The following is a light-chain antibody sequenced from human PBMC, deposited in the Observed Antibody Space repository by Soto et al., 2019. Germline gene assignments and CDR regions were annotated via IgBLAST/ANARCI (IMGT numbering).Light chain of an antibody. CDR3: QRLNSNLLFS. Sequence: DIQLTQSPSLLSASVGDRVTITCRASQGLNSYLAWYQKKAGKAPQLLIYATSTLQTGVPSRFSGSGSGTEFTIPINSVQPEDFATYYCQRLNSNLLFSFGPGTTVDLK. CDR1: QGLNSY. CDR2: ATS. V-gene: IGKV1-9*01. J-gene: IGKJ3*01.